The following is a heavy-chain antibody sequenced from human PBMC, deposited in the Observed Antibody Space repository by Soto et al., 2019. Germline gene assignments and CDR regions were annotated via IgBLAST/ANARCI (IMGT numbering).Heavy chain of an antibody. CDR1: GYTFTSYD. Sequence: QVQLVQSGAEVKKPGASVKVSCKASGYTFTSYDINWVRQATGQGLEWMGWMNPNSGNTGYAHKFQGRVTRTSNNYISTAYKERSSLRSENTAVYYSAREFVSADEAPWGQGTLVTVS. V-gene: IGHV1-8*01. CDR3: AREFVSADEAP. CDR2: MNPNSGNT. J-gene: IGHJ5*02. D-gene: IGHD2-2*01.